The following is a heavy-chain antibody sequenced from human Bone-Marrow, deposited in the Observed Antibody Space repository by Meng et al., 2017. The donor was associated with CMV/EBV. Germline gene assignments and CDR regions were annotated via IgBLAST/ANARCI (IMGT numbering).Heavy chain of an antibody. V-gene: IGHV1-46*03. CDR3: AREGSYYDFWSGYYPVYYYYGMDV. D-gene: IGHD3-3*01. Sequence: ASVKVSCKASGYTFTSYYMHWVRQAPGQGLEWMGIINPSGGSTSYAQKFQGRVTITTDESTSTAYMELSSLRSEDTAVYYCAREGSYYDFWSGYYPVYYYYGMDVWGQGTTVTVSS. CDR1: GYTFTSYY. CDR2: INPSGGST. J-gene: IGHJ6*02.